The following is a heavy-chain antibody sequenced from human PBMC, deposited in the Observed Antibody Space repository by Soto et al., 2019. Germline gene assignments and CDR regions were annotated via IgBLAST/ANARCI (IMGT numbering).Heavy chain of an antibody. CDR2: ISNSGGT. D-gene: IGHD4-17*01. J-gene: IGHJ4*02. Sequence: QVQRQESGPGLVKPSETLSLTCNVPGGPISSNYWSWIRQPPGKGLEWIGYISNSGGTNYSPSLKSRATISIDTSKNQFSLKLTAVTAADAAMYYFARSYGDYSHFDYWGQGTLVTVSS. V-gene: IGHV4-59*01. CDR3: ARSYGDYSHFDY. CDR1: GGPISSNY.